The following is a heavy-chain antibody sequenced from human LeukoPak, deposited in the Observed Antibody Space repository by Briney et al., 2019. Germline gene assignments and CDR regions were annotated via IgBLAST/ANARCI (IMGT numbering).Heavy chain of an antibody. CDR3: ARGQRIVVVLAPLNMDV. D-gene: IGHD2-2*01. V-gene: IGHV3-30*01. CDR1: GFTFSSYA. J-gene: IGHJ6*03. CDR2: ISYDGGNK. Sequence: GGSLRLSCAASGFTFSSYAMHRVRQAPGKGLEWVAVISYDGGNKYYADSVKGRFTISRDNSKNTLYLQMNSLRAEDTAVYYCARGQRIVVVLAPLNMDVWGKGTTVTVSS.